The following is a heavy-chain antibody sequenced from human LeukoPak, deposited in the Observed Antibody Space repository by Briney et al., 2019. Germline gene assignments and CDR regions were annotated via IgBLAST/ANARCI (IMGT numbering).Heavy chain of an antibody. Sequence: GGSLRLSCAASGFTFNGYWMHWVRQVPGKGLVWVSRINSDGSSTSYADSVKGRFTISRDNAKNTLYLQMNSLRAEDTAVYYCARFQYSGSYLDYWGQGTLVTVSS. CDR1: GFTFNGYW. V-gene: IGHV3-74*01. J-gene: IGHJ4*02. D-gene: IGHD1-26*01. CDR2: INSDGSST. CDR3: ARFQYSGSYLDY.